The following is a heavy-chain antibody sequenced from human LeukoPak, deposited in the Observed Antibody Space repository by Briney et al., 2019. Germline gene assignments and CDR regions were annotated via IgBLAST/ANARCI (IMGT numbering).Heavy chain of an antibody. V-gene: IGHV3-7*03. J-gene: IGHJ4*02. Sequence: GGSLRLSCAGSGFMFSNYWMTWVRQAPGKGLEWVANINEDGSEKYYVDSMKGRFTISRDNAKNSLYLQMNSLRAEDMALYYCAKDITAGAVASAAFDYWGQGTLVTVSS. D-gene: IGHD6-19*01. CDR1: GFMFSNYW. CDR3: AKDITAGAVASAAFDY. CDR2: INEDGSEK.